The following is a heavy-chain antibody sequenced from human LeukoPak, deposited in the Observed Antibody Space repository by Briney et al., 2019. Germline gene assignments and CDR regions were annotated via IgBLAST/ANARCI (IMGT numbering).Heavy chain of an antibody. J-gene: IGHJ4*02. V-gene: IGHV3-48*01. D-gene: IGHD6-13*01. Sequence: GGSLRLSCAASGFTFSSYSMNWVRQAPGKGLEWVSYISSSSSTTYYADSVKGRFTISRDNSKSTLYLQMNTLRAEDTALFYCAKRIAAAGPYFDSWGQGTLVTVSS. CDR1: GFTFSSYS. CDR2: ISSSSSTT. CDR3: AKRIAAAGPYFDS.